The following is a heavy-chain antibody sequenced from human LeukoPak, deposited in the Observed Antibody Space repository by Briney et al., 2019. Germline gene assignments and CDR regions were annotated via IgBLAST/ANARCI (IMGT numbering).Heavy chain of an antibody. CDR3: AKDGGYQLHLDY. CDR2: ISYDGSKK. J-gene: IGHJ4*02. V-gene: IGHV3-30*18. CDR1: GFTFSGFG. Sequence: GGSLRLSCAASGFTFSGFGMHWVRQAPGKGLEWVASISYDGSKKYYADSVKGRFTISRDNSKNTLYLQLNSLRAEDTAIYYCAKDGGYQLHLDYWGQGTLVTVSS. D-gene: IGHD2-2*01.